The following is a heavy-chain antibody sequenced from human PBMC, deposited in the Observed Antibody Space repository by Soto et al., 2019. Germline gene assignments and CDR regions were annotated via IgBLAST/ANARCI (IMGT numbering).Heavy chain of an antibody. Sequence: GGSLRLSCSATGFTFSEYSMHWVRQAPGKGLQYVSTISSDGDITYYADSVKGRFTISRDNSKNTLYLQMNSLRPEDTAVYYCVKVSTFYDILTGYYSTNFFDPWGQGTLVTVSS. CDR1: GFTFSEYS. D-gene: IGHD3-9*01. CDR3: VKVSTFYDILTGYYSTNFFDP. J-gene: IGHJ5*02. CDR2: ISSDGDIT. V-gene: IGHV3-64D*06.